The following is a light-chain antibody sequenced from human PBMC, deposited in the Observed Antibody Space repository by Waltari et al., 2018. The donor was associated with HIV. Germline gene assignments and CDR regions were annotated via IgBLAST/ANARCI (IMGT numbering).Light chain of an antibody. Sequence: QSVLTQPPSVSGAPGQRVTISCTGSSSNIRAGYDVHWYPQLPGTAPKLLIYGNTNRPSGVPDRFSGSKSGTSASLAITGLLVEDEADYYCQSYDSSLSGYVFGTGTKVTVL. CDR3: QSYDSSLSGYV. V-gene: IGLV1-40*01. J-gene: IGLJ1*01. CDR2: GNT. CDR1: SSNIRAGYD.